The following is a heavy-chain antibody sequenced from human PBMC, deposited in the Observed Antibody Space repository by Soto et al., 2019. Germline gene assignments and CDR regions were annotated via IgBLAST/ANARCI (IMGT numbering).Heavy chain of an antibody. J-gene: IGHJ4*02. CDR3: ASLDYDVLTGYSYDD. CDR1: GGTFNNYG. D-gene: IGHD3-9*01. CDR2: IIPMIGRT. V-gene: IGHV1-69*01. Sequence: QVQLVQSGAEVKKPGSSVKVSCKASGGTFNNYGMGWVRQAPGQGLEWMGGIIPMIGRTNYAQKFQGRLTLTADASRSTAYMELRSLISDDTAVYYCASLDYDVLTGYSYDDWGQGTLVTVSS.